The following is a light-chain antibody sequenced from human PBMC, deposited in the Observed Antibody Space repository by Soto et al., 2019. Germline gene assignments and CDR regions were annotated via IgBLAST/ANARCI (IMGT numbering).Light chain of an antibody. CDR2: GAS. J-gene: IGKJ1*01. Sequence: EIVLTQSPGTLSLSPGERATLSCSASQNLRSSLAWYQQKPGQAPRLLIYGASTRATGIPARFTGSGSGTEFTLTISSLQSEDFAVYYCQQYHIWPPWTSGQGTKVDIK. CDR1: QNLRSS. CDR3: QQYHIWPPWT. V-gene: IGKV3-15*01.